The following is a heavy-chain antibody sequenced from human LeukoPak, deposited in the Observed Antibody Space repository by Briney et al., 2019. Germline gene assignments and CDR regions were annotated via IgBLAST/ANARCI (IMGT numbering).Heavy chain of an antibody. CDR1: GFMFSSYW. V-gene: IGHV3-7*01. J-gene: IGHJ6*03. CDR3: ARVKQQLVRLLGRDTTYYYYYYMDV. CDR2: IKQDGSEK. D-gene: IGHD6-13*01. Sequence: GGSLRLSCAASGFMFSSYWISWVRQAPGKGLEWVANIKQDGSEKYYVDSVKGRFTISRDNAKNSLYLQMNSLRAEDTAVYYCARVKQQLVRLLGRDTTYYYYYYMDVWGKGTTVTVSS.